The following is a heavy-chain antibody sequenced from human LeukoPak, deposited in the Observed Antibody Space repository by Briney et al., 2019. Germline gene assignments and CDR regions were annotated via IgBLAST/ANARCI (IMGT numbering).Heavy chain of an antibody. D-gene: IGHD5-12*01. Sequence: SVKVSCKASGGTFSSYAISWVRQAPGQGLEWMGGIIPIFGTANYAQKFQGRVTITADESTSTAYMELSSLRSEDTAVYYCARDTKEWLTLHDYWGQGTLVTVSS. V-gene: IGHV1-69*13. CDR1: GGTFSSYA. CDR2: IIPIFGTA. J-gene: IGHJ4*02. CDR3: ARDTKEWLTLHDY.